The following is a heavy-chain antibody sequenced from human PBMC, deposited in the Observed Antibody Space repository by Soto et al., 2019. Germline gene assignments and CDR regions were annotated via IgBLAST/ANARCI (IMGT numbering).Heavy chain of an antibody. J-gene: IGHJ4*01. CDR3: ARAGQSLNLEDY. V-gene: IGHV4-59*01. CDR1: GGSISSYY. CDR2: IYYSGST. Sequence: SETLSLTCTVSGGSISSYYWSWIRQPPGKGLEWIGYIYYSGSTNYNPSLKSRVTISVDTSKNQFSLKLSAVTAADTAVYYCARAGQSLNLEDYWGHGTLVTVSS. D-gene: IGHD2-8*01.